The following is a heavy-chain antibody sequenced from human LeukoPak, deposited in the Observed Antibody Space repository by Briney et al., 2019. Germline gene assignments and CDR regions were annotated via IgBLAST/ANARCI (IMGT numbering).Heavy chain of an antibody. V-gene: IGHV3-21*01. CDR2: ISSSSSYI. J-gene: IGHJ4*02. CDR1: GFTFSSDS. Sequence: GGSLRLSCAASGFTFSSDSMNWVRQAPGKGLEWVSSISSSSSYIYYADSVKGRFTISRDNAKNSLYLQMNSLRAEDTAVYYCARDKGSFGGVIAFDYWGQGTLVTVSS. CDR3: ARDKGSFGGVIAFDY. D-gene: IGHD3-16*02.